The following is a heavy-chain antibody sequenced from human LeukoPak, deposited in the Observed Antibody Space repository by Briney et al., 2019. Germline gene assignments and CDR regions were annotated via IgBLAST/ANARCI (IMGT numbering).Heavy chain of an antibody. CDR1: GGSISSSSYY. Sequence: SETLSLTCTVSGGSISSSSYYWGWIRQPPGKGLEWIGSIYYSGSTYYNPSLKSRVTISIDTSKNQFSLKLSSVTAADTAVYYCARVWFSPYDDPRGHWYFDLWGRGTLVTVSS. V-gene: IGHV4-39*07. CDR3: ARVWFSPYDDPRGHWYFDL. J-gene: IGHJ2*01. D-gene: IGHD4-17*01. CDR2: IYYSGST.